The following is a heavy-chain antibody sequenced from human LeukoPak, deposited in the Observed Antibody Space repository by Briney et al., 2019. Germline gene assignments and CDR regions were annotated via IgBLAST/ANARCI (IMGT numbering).Heavy chain of an antibody. D-gene: IGHD3-10*02. Sequence: SETLSLTCAVYGGSFSGYYWNWIRQPPGKGLEWIGEINHSGSTNYNPSLKSRVTISVDTSKNQFSLKLRSVTAADTAVYYCAELGITMIGGVWGKGTTVTISS. V-gene: IGHV4-34*01. CDR3: AELGITMIGGV. CDR1: GGSFSGYY. CDR2: INHSGST. J-gene: IGHJ6*04.